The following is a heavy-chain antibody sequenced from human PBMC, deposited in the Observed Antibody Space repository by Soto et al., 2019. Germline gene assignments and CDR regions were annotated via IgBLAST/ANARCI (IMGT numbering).Heavy chain of an antibody. V-gene: IGHV3-48*02. CDR1: GFIFSSFS. CDR3: ARDLAYAFDY. D-gene: IGHD3-16*01. J-gene: IGHJ4*02. CDR2: IRSDSNHI. Sequence: PVGSLRLSCAASGFIFSSFSMDWIRQAPGKGLEWLSYIRSDSNHIGYADSVRGRFTISSDIAKNSLFLQMSSLRDEDTAVYYCARDLAYAFDYWGQGTLVTVPQ.